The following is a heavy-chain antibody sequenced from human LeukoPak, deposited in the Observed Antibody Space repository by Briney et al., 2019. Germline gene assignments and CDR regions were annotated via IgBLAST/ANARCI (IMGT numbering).Heavy chain of an antibody. D-gene: IGHD3-22*01. J-gene: IGHJ1*01. CDR3: AREVFKSSPQYDSQ. V-gene: IGHV4-4*08. Sequence: SETLSLTCTVSGASISRSYWGGLRQFPGKELHGIGYIYSAKTTTYHPSLNGRATISADTSNNRVSLHLTSVTAADTAVYFCAREVFKSSPQYDSQWGQGTLVTVTS. CDR2: IYSAKTT. CDR1: GASISRSY.